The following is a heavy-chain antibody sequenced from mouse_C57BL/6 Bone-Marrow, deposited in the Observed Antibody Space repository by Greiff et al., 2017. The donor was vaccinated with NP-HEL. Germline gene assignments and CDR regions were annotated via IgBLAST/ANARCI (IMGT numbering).Heavy chain of an antibody. CDR3: ARDDGYYPDYYAMDY. CDR2: IWWDDDK. V-gene: IGHV8-8*01. J-gene: IGHJ4*01. D-gene: IGHD2-3*01. CDR1: WFSLRTFGLG. Sequence: QVTLKVSGPGILQPSQTLSLTCSFSWFSLRTFGLGVGLIRQPSGQVLEWLAHIWWDDDKYYNPALKSRLTISKDTSKNQVFLKIANVDTADTATYYCARDDGYYPDYYAMDYWGQGTSVTVSS.